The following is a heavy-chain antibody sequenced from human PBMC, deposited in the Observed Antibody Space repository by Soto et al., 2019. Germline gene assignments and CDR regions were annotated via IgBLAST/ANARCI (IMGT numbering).Heavy chain of an antibody. CDR2: IYWSGNT. Sequence: QVRLQESGPGLVKPSQTLSLTCRVSGDSTSRGGYYWSWIRQHPGKGLEWIGYIYWSGNTYFNPSLKSRVSISLGTSSNQFSLNLTSVTAADTAVYYCARGAADYGDAFDIWDQGTTVTVSS. CDR1: GDSTSRGGYY. D-gene: IGHD4-17*01. J-gene: IGHJ3*02. V-gene: IGHV4-31*03. CDR3: ARGAADYGDAFDI.